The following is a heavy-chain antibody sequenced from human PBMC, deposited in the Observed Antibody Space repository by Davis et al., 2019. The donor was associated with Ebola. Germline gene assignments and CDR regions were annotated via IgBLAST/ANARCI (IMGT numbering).Heavy chain of an antibody. D-gene: IGHD3-3*01. J-gene: IGHJ4*02. CDR3: ARGRRYDFWSGYSLWGY. CDR1: GGSFSGYY. Sequence: GSLRLSCAVYGGSFSGYYWSWIRQPPGKGLEWIGEINHSGSTNYNPSLKSRVTISVDTSKNQFSLKLSSVTAADTAVYYCARGRRYDFWSGYSLWGYWGQGTLVTVSS. V-gene: IGHV4-34*01. CDR2: INHSGST.